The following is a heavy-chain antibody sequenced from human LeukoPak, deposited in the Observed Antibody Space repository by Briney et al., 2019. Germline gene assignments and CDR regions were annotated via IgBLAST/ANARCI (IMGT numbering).Heavy chain of an antibody. CDR2: ISYDGSNK. V-gene: IGHV3-30-3*01. D-gene: IGHD2-15*01. Sequence: GGSLRLSRAASGFTFSGYAMHWVRQAPGKGLEWVAVISYDGSNKYYADSVKGRFTISRDNSKNTLYLQMNSLRAEDTAVYYCARDRRYCSGGSCRRSNYFDYWGQGTLVTVSS. CDR3: ARDRRYCSGGSCRRSNYFDY. CDR1: GFTFSGYA. J-gene: IGHJ4*02.